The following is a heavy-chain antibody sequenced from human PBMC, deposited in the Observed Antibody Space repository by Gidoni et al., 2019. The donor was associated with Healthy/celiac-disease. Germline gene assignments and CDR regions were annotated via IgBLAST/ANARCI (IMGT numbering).Heavy chain of an antibody. CDR1: GFTFNNAW. Sequence: EVQLVESGGGLVKPGGSLRLSCAAPGFTFNNAWMSWVRQAPGKGLEWVGRIKTKSDGGTTDYAAPVKGRFTISRDDSKNTLFLQMNSLKTEDTAVYYCITDKVGHWGQGTLVTVSS. J-gene: IGHJ4*02. V-gene: IGHV3-15*01. D-gene: IGHD1-26*01. CDR3: ITDKVGH. CDR2: IKTKSDGGTT.